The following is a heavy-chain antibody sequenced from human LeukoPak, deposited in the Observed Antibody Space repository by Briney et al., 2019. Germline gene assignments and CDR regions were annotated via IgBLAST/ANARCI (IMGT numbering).Heavy chain of an antibody. CDR2: ITGDGARA. CDR1: GFTFDDYA. D-gene: IGHD6-19*01. Sequence: GGSLRLSCAASGFTFDDYAMHWVRQSPGMGLEWVCFITGDGARAYYADSVKGRFTISRDNAKNSVFLQMNSLGSEDTALYYCAKDVSNSGWTSWGQGTLVTVSS. V-gene: IGHV3-43*02. J-gene: IGHJ4*02. CDR3: AKDVSNSGWTS.